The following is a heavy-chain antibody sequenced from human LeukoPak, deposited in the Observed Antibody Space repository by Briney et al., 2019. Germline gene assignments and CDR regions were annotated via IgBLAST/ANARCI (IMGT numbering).Heavy chain of an antibody. CDR2: ISTSSTAI. Sequence: PGGSLRLSCAAPGFTFSDYTMDWVRQAPGKGLEWVSSISTSSTAIYYADSVKGRFTISRDNAKNSLYLQMNSLRAEDTAVYYCARLSWEVNGLDIWGQGTMVTVSS. CDR1: GFTFSDYT. J-gene: IGHJ3*02. D-gene: IGHD1-26*01. V-gene: IGHV3-21*01. CDR3: ARLSWEVNGLDI.